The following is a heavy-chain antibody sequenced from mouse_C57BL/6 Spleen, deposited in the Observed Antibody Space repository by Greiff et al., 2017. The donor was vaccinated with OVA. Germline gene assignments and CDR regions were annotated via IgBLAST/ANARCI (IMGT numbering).Heavy chain of an antibody. CDR3: ARPSYYDYDDTAMDY. V-gene: IGHV1-7*01. J-gene: IGHJ4*01. CDR1: GYTFTSYW. Sequence: QVQLQQSGAELVKPGASVKLSCKASGYTFTSYWMHWVKQRHGQGLEWIGYINPSSGYTKYNQKFKDKATLTADKSTSTTYMQLSSLTYEDSAVYYCARPSYYDYDDTAMDYWGQGTSVTVSS. D-gene: IGHD2-4*01. CDR2: INPSSGYT.